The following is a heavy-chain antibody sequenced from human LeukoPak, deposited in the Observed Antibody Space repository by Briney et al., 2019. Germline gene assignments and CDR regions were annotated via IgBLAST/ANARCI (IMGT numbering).Heavy chain of an antibody. V-gene: IGHV4-39*01. Sequence: PSGTLSLTCTVSGGPVSSSSCYWGWVRQSPEKGLECIGTIYYAGDTYYNPSLESRLTISVDASKNQFSLKLRFVTAADTAVYYCATWDSGRYSQIDNWGQGTLVTVSS. J-gene: IGHJ4*02. CDR3: ATWDSGRYSQIDN. CDR1: GGPVSSSSCY. CDR2: IYYAGDT. D-gene: IGHD1-26*01.